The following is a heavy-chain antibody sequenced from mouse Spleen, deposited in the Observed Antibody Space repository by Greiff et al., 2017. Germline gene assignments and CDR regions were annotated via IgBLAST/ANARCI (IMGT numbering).Heavy chain of an antibody. V-gene: IGHV1-5*01. Sequence: EVQLQQSGTVLARPGASVKMSCKASGYTFTSYWMHWVKQRPGQGLEWIGAIYPGNSDTSYNQKFKGKAKLTAVTSTSTAYMELSSLTSEDSAVYYCTRKRGIDYDYFDYWGQGTTRTGSS. CDR1: GYTFTSYW. CDR2: IYPGNSDT. CDR3: TRKRGIDYDYFDY. J-gene: IGHJ2*01. D-gene: IGHD2-4*01.